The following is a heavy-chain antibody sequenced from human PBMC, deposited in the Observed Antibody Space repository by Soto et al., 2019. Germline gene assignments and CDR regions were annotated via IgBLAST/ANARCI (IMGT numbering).Heavy chain of an antibody. CDR2: VNPGDSDT. V-gene: IGHV5-51*01. J-gene: IGHJ4*02. CDR3: ARRTTMTPKAFDY. CDR1: GYSFTNYW. D-gene: IGHD4-17*01. Sequence: GESLKISCKGSGYSFTNYWIAWVRQRPGKGLEWMGIVNPGDSDTRYSPSFQGQVSFSADKSITTAYLQWSSLEASDTAIYYCARRTTMTPKAFDYWGQGTLVTSPQ.